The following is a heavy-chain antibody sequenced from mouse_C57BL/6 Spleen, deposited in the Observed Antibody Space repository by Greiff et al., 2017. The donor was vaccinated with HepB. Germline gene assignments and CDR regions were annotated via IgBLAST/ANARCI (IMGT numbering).Heavy chain of an antibody. J-gene: IGHJ2*01. Sequence: EVKLVESGGGLVKPGGSLKLSCAASGFTFSDYGMHWVRQAPEKGLEWVAYISSGSSTIYYADTVKGRFTISRDNAKNTLFLQMTSLRSEDTAMYYCAREAYYDYDVGYYFDYWGQGTTLTVAS. D-gene: IGHD2-4*01. V-gene: IGHV5-17*01. CDR2: ISSGSSTI. CDR1: GFTFSDYG. CDR3: AREAYYDYDVGYYFDY.